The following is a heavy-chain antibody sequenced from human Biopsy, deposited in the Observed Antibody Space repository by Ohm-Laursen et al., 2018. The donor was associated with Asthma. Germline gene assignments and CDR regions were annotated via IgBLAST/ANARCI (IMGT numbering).Heavy chain of an antibody. V-gene: IGHV4-59*01. D-gene: IGHD3-22*01. Sequence: SETLSLTWTVSGGSISSYYWSWIRQPPGKGLEWIGYIYYSGSTNYNPSLKSRVTISVDTSKNQFSLKLSSVTAADTAVYYCARGRITMIGGWFDPWGQGTLATVSS. CDR3: ARGRITMIGGWFDP. CDR2: IYYSGST. J-gene: IGHJ5*02. CDR1: GGSISSYY.